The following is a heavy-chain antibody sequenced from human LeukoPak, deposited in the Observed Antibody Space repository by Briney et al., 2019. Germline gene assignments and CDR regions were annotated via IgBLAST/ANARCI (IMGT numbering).Heavy chain of an antibody. Sequence: ASETLSLTCAVYGGSFSGYWSWIRQPPGKGLEWIGEINHTGSTSYNPSLKSRVTISVDTSKNQFSLKLSSVTAADTAVYYCARRSSGGGLFDYWGQGTLVTVSP. CDR1: GGSFSGY. CDR3: ARRSSGGGLFDY. CDR2: INHTGST. D-gene: IGHD6-19*01. J-gene: IGHJ4*02. V-gene: IGHV4-34*01.